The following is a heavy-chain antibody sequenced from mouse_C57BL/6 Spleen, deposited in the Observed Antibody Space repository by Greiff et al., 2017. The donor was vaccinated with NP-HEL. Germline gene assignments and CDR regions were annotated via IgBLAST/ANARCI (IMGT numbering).Heavy chain of an antibody. Sequence: VKLMESGAELARPGASVKLSCKASGYTFTSYGISWVKQRTGQGLEWIGEIYPRSGNTYYNEKFKGKATLTADKSSSTAYMELRSLTSEDSAVYFCASYDYEDAMDDWGQGTSVTVSS. CDR2: IYPRSGNT. CDR1: GYTFTSYG. CDR3: ASYDYEDAMDD. D-gene: IGHD2-4*01. J-gene: IGHJ4*01. V-gene: IGHV1-81*01.